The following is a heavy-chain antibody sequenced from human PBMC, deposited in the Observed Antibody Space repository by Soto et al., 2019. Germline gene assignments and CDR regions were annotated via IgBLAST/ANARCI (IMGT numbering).Heavy chain of an antibody. Sequence: EVQVLESGGGLVQRGGSLRLSCAASGFTFNHYAMSWVRQAPGKGREWVSIIIANGGTFYADSVKGRFTSSRDNSKNTVYLQMSSLRAQDTAIYYCAKDYTVAADPSSVILFDYWGQGALVTVSS. CDR1: GFTFNHYA. CDR3: AKDYTVAADPSSVILFDY. D-gene: IGHD2-15*01. CDR2: IIANGGT. J-gene: IGHJ4*02. V-gene: IGHV3-23*01.